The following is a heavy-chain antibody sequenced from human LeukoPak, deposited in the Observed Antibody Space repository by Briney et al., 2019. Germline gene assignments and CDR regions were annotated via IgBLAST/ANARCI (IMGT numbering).Heavy chain of an antibody. CDR1: GYSFTSYY. V-gene: IGHV1-8*01. Sequence: ASVKVSCKASGYSFTSYYINWVRQATGQGLEWVGWMNPHTGDADFPQPFQGRVTMTRSTSTDIAYMELSSLTSEDTAVYYCARESPTTYYDLWSGLVSSDWGQGTLVTVSS. J-gene: IGHJ4*02. D-gene: IGHD3-3*01. CDR3: ARESPTTYYDLWSGLVSSD. CDR2: MNPHTGDA.